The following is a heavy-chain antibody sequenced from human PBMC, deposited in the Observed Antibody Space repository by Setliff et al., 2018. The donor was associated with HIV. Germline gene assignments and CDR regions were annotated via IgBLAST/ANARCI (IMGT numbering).Heavy chain of an antibody. V-gene: IGHV1-69*06. CDR2: IIPIFDTT. J-gene: IGHJ4*02. Sequence: SVKVSCKASGDTFSNYAFSWVRQAPGQGLEWMGRIIPIFDTTNYAQKFQGRVTITADKSTGTAYMELSSLRSEDTAMYYCARDPRGCGNGVCYYLDSWGQGTLVTVSS. CDR1: GDTFSNYA. D-gene: IGHD2-8*01. CDR3: ARDPRGCGNGVCYYLDS.